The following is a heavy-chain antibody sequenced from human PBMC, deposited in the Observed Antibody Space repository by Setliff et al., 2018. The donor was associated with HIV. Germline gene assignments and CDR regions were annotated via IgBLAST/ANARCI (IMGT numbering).Heavy chain of an antibody. J-gene: IGHJ4*02. D-gene: IGHD6-25*01. Sequence: GGSLRLSCAVSGFTFSNYAMHWVRQASGKGLEWVAVISYDGNYKYYSDSVKGRFTISRDNSKNTLYLQMDSLRPKDTAAYYCARAPSWQRQVDFWGQGTLGTVS. CDR1: GFTFSNYA. V-gene: IGHV3-30*04. CDR2: ISYDGNYK. CDR3: ARAPSWQRQVDF.